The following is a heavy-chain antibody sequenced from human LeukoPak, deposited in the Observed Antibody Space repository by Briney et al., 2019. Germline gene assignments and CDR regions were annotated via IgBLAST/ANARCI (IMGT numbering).Heavy chain of an antibody. CDR2: IYYSGST. V-gene: IGHV4-59*08. CDR3: AANEYGSGSYLDY. Sequence: SETPSLTCTVSGGSISSYYWSWIRQPPGKGLEWIGYIYYSGSTNYNPSLKSRVTISVDTSKNQFSLKLSSVTAADTAVYYCAANEYGSGSYLDYWGQGTLVTVSS. J-gene: IGHJ4*02. D-gene: IGHD3-10*01. CDR1: GGSISSYY.